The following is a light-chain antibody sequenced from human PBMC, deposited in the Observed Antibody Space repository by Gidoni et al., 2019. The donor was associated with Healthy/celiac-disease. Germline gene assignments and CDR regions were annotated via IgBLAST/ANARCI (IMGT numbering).Light chain of an antibody. J-gene: IGKJ2*01. CDR1: SGLPRKCSYNY. Sequence: PGGAAFRDCKSSSGLPRKCSYNYLDWYQQKPGEVPQLLIYFGSNLRSGVPARFSGSGSGTDFTLTISRVEAEDVGVYYCMQSQQTLYTFGQGTKLEIK. V-gene: IGKV2-28*01. CDR2: FGS. CDR3: MQSQQTLYT.